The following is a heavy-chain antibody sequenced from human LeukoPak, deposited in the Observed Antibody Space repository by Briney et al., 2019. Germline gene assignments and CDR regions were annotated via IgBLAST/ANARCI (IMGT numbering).Heavy chain of an antibody. CDR1: GGSISSYY. Sequence: PSETLSLTCTVSGGSISSYYWSWIRQTPGKGLEWTGYIYYSGSTNFNPSLKSRVTMSVDTSKNQFSLRMSSVTAADTAVYYCARGAPPGYYYDYYMDVWGKGTTVTISS. V-gene: IGHV4-59*01. CDR2: IYYSGST. J-gene: IGHJ6*03. CDR3: ARGAPPGYYYDYYMDV.